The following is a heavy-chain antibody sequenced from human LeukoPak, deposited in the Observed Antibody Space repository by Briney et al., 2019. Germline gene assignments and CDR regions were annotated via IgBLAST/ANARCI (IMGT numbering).Heavy chain of an antibody. CDR1: GGSISSYY. D-gene: IGHD5-24*01. Sequence: SETLSLTCTVSGGSISSYYWSWIRQPAGKGLEWIGRIYTSGSTNYNPSLKSRVTISVDTSKNQFSLKLSSVTAADTAVYYCARGRTRSRDGYNYFDYWGQGTLVTVSS. CDR3: ARGRTRSRDGYNYFDY. J-gene: IGHJ4*02. CDR2: IYTSGST. V-gene: IGHV4-4*07.